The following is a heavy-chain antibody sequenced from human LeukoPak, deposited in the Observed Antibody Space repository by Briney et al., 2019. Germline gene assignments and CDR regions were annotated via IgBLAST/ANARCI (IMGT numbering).Heavy chain of an antibody. CDR2: INPNSGGT. CDR1: GYTFTGYY. Sequence: ASVKVSCKGSGYTFTGYYMHWVRQAPGQGLEWMGWINPNSGGTNYAQKFQGRVTMTRDTSISTAYMELSRLRSDDTAVYYCARDSSGWYLLFDYWGQGTLVTVSS. V-gene: IGHV1-2*02. J-gene: IGHJ4*02. D-gene: IGHD6-19*01. CDR3: ARDSSGWYLLFDY.